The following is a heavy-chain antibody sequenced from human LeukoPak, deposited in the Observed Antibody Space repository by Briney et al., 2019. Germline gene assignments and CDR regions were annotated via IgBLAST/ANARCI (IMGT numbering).Heavy chain of an antibody. V-gene: IGHV3-74*01. D-gene: IGHD6-19*01. CDR1: GFTFSNYW. Sequence: GGSLRLSCAASGFTFSNYWMHWVRQAPGKGLEWVSRISSDGSSTRYADSVKGRFTISRDNAKNTLYLQMNSLRVEDTAVYYCARDTEYSSGWDNWFDPWGQGALVTVSS. J-gene: IGHJ5*02. CDR3: ARDTEYSSGWDNWFDP. CDR2: ISSDGSST.